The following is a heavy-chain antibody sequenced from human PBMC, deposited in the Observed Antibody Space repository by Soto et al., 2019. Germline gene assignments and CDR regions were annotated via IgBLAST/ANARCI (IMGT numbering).Heavy chain of an antibody. V-gene: IGHV4-59*08. D-gene: IGHD3-9*01. CDR2: IYYSGST. Sequence: SETLSLTCTVSGGSISSYYWSWIRQPPGKGLEWIGYIYYSGSTNYNPSLKSRVTISVDTSKNQFSLKLSSVTAADTAVYYCARGGTDFDWLLLDVWGKGTTVTVSS. CDR3: ARGGTDFDWLLLDV. CDR1: GGSISSYY. J-gene: IGHJ6*04.